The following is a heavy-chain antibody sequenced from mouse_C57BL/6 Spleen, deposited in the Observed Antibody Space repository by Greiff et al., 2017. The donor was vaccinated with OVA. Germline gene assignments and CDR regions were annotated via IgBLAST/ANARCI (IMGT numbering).Heavy chain of an antibody. Sequence: VKLMESGPELVKPGASVKISCKASGYAFSSSWMNWVKQRPGKGLEWIGRIYPGDGDTNYNGKFKGKATLTADKSSSTAYMQLSSLTSEDSAVYFGARGNDGYYGDAMDYWGQGTSVTVSS. V-gene: IGHV1-82*01. CDR2: IYPGDGDT. CDR1: GYAFSSSW. CDR3: ARGNDGYYGDAMDY. D-gene: IGHD2-3*01. J-gene: IGHJ4*01.